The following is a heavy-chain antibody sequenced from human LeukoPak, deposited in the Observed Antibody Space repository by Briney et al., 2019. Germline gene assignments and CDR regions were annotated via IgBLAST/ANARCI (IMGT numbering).Heavy chain of an antibody. V-gene: IGHV4-59*01. CDR1: GGSISSYY. CDR2: IYYSGST. Sequence: SGTLSLTCTVSGGSISSYYWSWIRQPPGKGLEWIGYIYYSGSTNYNPSLKSRVTISVDTSKNQFSLKLSSVTAADTAVYYCARTSYYDSSERYFDYWGQGTLVTVSS. D-gene: IGHD3-22*01. J-gene: IGHJ4*02. CDR3: ARTSYYDSSERYFDY.